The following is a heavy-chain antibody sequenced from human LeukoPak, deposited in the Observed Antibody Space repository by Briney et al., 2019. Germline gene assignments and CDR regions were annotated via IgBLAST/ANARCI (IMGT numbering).Heavy chain of an antibody. CDR3: ARLRRNSDKSGFYYYYDY. CDR2: INTVASYI. J-gene: IGHJ4*02. CDR1: VLTFSSFS. Sequence: GGSLRLSCAASVLTFSSFSFNWVRQGPGKGLEWVSSINTVASYIYYADAVKGRFTISRDNAKNSLYLQMNSLRAEDTGVYYCARLRRNSDKSGFYYYYDYWGKGTLVTVSS. V-gene: IGHV3-21*06. D-gene: IGHD3-22*01.